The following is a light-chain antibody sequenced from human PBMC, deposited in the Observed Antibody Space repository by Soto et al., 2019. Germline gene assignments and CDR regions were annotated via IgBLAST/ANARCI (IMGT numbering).Light chain of an antibody. Sequence: EIVLTQSPGTMSLSPGEGATLSCRASETLSSSYLHWYQQKPGQAPRLIIFGASNRATGIPDRFSGSASGTEFTLTISRLEPEDFALYYCQQYGSALPLTFGGGTRVETK. CDR2: GAS. CDR1: ETLSSSY. V-gene: IGKV3-20*01. J-gene: IGKJ4*01. CDR3: QQYGSALPLT.